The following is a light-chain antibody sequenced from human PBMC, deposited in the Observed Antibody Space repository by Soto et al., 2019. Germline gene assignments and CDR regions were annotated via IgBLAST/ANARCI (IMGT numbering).Light chain of an antibody. CDR1: QSVSNNY. Sequence: EVVLTQSPGTLSLSPRERATLSCWASQSVSNNYLACYQHKPGQAPRLLIYGSSIRAPGIPDRFSGSGSGPDFTLTMSRLEPKDFTVYYCQQYAASPRTFGQGTLVEVK. J-gene: IGKJ1*01. CDR3: QQYAASPRT. V-gene: IGKV3-20*01. CDR2: GSS.